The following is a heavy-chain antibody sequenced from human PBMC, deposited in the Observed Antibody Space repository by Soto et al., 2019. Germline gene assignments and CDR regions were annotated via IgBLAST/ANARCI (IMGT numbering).Heavy chain of an antibody. V-gene: IGHV4-30-4*01. Sequence: NPSETLSLTCTVSGGSISSGDYYWSWIRQPPGKGLEWIGYIYYSGSTYYNPSLKSRVTISVDTSKNQFSLKLSSVTAADTAVYYCARDRGNWNYWVLMDYYYYGMDVWGQGTTVTVSS. CDR3: ARDRGNWNYWVLMDYYYYGMDV. D-gene: IGHD1-7*01. CDR2: IYYSGST. J-gene: IGHJ6*02. CDR1: GGSISSGDYY.